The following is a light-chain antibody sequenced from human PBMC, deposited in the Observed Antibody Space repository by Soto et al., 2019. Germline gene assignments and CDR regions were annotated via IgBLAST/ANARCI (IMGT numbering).Light chain of an antibody. J-gene: IGLJ1*01. CDR3: QSYDNSLSGYV. V-gene: IGLV1-40*01. CDR1: SSNFGAGYD. CDR2: GDD. Sequence: QSALTQPPSVSGAPGQRVTISCTGSSSNFGAGYDVHWYQQLPGTAPKLLIYGDDNRPSGVPDRFSGSKSGTSASLAITGLQAEDEADYYCQSYDNSLSGYVFGTGTRSPS.